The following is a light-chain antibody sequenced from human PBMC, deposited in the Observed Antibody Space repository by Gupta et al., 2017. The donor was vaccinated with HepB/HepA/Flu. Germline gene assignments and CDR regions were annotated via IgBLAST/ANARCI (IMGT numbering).Light chain of an antibody. V-gene: IGKV1-33*01. CDR2: DAS. J-gene: IGKJ4*01. CDR3: QQYDNLPPSLT. CDR1: QDISNY. Sequence: DIQMTQSPSSLSASVAARVTITCQASQDISNYLNWYQQKPGQAPKPLIYDASNLETGVPSRCSGSGSGTDFTITISSLQPEDIATYYCQQYDNLPPSLTFGGGTKVEIK.